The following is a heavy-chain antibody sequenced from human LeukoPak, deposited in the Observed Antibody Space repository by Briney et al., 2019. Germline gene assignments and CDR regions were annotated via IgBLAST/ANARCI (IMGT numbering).Heavy chain of an antibody. Sequence: GGSLRLSFTASGFTFGDYAMSWFRQAPGKGLEWVGFIRSKAYGGTTEYAASVEGRFTISRDDSKSIAYLQMNSLKTEDTAVYYYTRGSGRRYSGYEYYYYGMDVWGQGTTVTVSS. V-gene: IGHV3-49*03. CDR1: GFTFGDYA. D-gene: IGHD5-12*01. J-gene: IGHJ6*02. CDR2: IRSKAYGGTT. CDR3: TRGSGRRYSGYEYYYYGMDV.